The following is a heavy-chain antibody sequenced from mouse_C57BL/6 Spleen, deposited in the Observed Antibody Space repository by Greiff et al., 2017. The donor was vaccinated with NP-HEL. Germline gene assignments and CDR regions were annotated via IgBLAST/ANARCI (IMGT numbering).Heavy chain of an antibody. V-gene: IGHV6-3*01. D-gene: IGHD3-3*01. Sequence: DVKLVESGGGLVQPGGSMKLSCVASGFTFSNYWMNWVRQSPEKGLEWVAQIRLKSDNYATHYAESVKGRFTISRDDSKSSVYLQMTNLRAEDTEIYYCAEGRGWYFDVWGTGTTVTVSS. CDR1: GFTFSNYW. CDR3: AEGRGWYFDV. J-gene: IGHJ1*03. CDR2: IRLKSDNYAT.